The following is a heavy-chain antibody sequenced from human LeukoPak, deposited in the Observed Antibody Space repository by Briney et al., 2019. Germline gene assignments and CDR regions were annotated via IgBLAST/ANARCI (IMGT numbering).Heavy chain of an antibody. V-gene: IGHV4-39*01. CDR1: GGSISSSSYY. D-gene: IGHD3-10*01. J-gene: IGHJ4*02. Sequence: SETQSLTCTVSGGSISSSSYYWGWIRQPPGKGLEWIGSIYYSGSTYYNPSLKRRVTISVDTSKNQFSLKLSPVTAADAAVYYCARLEAEGYYGSGHLAGYFDYWGQGTLVTVSS. CDR3: ARLEAEGYYGSGHLAGYFDY. CDR2: IYYSGST.